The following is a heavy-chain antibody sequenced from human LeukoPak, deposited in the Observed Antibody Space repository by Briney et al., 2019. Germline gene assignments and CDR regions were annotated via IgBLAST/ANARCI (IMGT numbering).Heavy chain of an antibody. CDR2: INQDGSEK. V-gene: IGHV3-7*01. CDR1: GFTFSNYW. CDR3: ARLSGSYFDY. Sequence: GSLRLSCAASGFTFSNYWMSWVRQAPGKGLEWVASINQDGSEKCYVDSVKGRFTISRDNSKNTLYLQMNSLRAEDTAVYYCARLSGSYFDYWGQGTLVTVSS. D-gene: IGHD1-26*01. J-gene: IGHJ4*02.